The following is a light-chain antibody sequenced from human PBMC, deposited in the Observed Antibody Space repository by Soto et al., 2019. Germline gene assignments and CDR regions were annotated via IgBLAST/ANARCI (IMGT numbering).Light chain of an antibody. J-gene: IGKJ1*01. CDR3: QQYNSYPWT. Sequence: DIQMTQSPSAMSASLGDGVTSXXRASQGINHYLAWFQQKPGKVPKRXIYAASTLQSGVPSRFSGSGSGTEFTLTISSLQPDDFATYYCQQYNSYPWTFGQGTKVDIK. CDR1: QGINHY. V-gene: IGKV1-17*03. CDR2: AAS.